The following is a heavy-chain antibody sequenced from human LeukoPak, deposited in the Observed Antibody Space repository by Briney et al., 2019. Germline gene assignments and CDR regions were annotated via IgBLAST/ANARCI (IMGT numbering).Heavy chain of an antibody. CDR1: GFIFVDYT. Sequence: PGGSLRLSRAASGFIFVDYTMHWARQTPGKGLEWVSVTSWDGEYTYYADSVKGRFTVSRDNSRNFLYLRMNSLTTEDTALYYCARERVGRDFFDYWGQGTLVTVSS. V-gene: IGHV3-43*01. J-gene: IGHJ4*02. CDR3: ARERVGRDFFDY. D-gene: IGHD1-26*01. CDR2: TSWDGEYT.